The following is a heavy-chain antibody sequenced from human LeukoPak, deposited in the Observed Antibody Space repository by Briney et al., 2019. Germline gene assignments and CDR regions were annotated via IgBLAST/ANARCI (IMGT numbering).Heavy chain of an antibody. V-gene: IGHV4-39*01. CDR2: IYYSGST. CDR3: ARHKGGCSSTSCYQSYYYMDV. CDR1: GGSISSSSYY. J-gene: IGHJ6*03. D-gene: IGHD2-2*01. Sequence: PSETLSLTCTVSGGSISSSSYYWGWIRQPPGKGLEWIGSIYYSGSTYYNPSLKSRVTISVDTSKNQFSLKLSSVTAADTAVYYCARHKGGCSSTSCYQSYYYMDVWGKGTTVTISS.